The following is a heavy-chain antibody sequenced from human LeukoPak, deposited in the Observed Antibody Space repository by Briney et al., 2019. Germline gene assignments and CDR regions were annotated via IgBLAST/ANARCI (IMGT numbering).Heavy chain of an antibody. CDR2: IIPIFGTA. CDR3: SRGGGGNSVGY. CDR1: GGTFSSYA. V-gene: IGHV1-69*05. J-gene: IGHJ4*02. D-gene: IGHD4-23*01. Sequence: ASVKVSCKASGGTFSSYAISWVRQAPGQGLEWMGGIIPIFGTANYAQKFQGRGTITTDESTSPAYMELSSLRSEDTAVYYRSRGGGGNSVGYWGQGTLVTVSS.